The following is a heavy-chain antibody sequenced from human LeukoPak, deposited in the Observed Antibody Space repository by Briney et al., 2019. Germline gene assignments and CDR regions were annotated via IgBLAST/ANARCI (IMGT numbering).Heavy chain of an antibody. V-gene: IGHV1-18*01. D-gene: IGHD4-23*01. CDR2: ISAYNGNT. CDR1: GYTFTSYG. Sequence: GASVKVSCKASGYTFTSYGISWVRQAPGQGLEWMGWISAYNGNTNYAQKLQGRVTMTTDTSTSTAYMELRSLRSDDTAVYYCARAPTSVVTPVHDYWGQGTLVTVSS. J-gene: IGHJ4*02. CDR3: ARAPTSVVTPVHDY.